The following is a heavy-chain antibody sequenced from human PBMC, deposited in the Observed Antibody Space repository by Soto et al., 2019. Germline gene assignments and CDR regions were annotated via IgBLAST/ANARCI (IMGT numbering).Heavy chain of an antibody. CDR3: ARNLGAKYGMDV. J-gene: IGHJ6*02. D-gene: IGHD1-26*01. CDR1: GFPFSGSI. CDR2: IRSKANNYAT. V-gene: IGHV3-73*01. Sequence: GGSLRLSCAGSGFPFSGSIIHWVRQAPGKGLEWVGRIRSKANNYATAFAASVQGRVTISREDSKNTAFLQMNSLKIEDTAVYFCARNLGAKYGMDVWGQGTTVTAP.